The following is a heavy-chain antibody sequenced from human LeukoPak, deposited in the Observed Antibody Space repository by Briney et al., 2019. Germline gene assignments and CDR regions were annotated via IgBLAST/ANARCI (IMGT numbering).Heavy chain of an antibody. CDR1: GYTFTSYG. V-gene: IGHV1-18*01. Sequence: ASVKVSCKASGYTFTSYGISWVRQAPGQGLEWMGWISAYNGNTNYAQNLQGRVTMTTDTSTSTAYMELRSLRSDDTAVYYCTSEYSSGWHNYWGQGTLVTVSS. D-gene: IGHD6-19*01. CDR2: ISAYNGNT. J-gene: IGHJ4*02. CDR3: TSEYSSGWHNY.